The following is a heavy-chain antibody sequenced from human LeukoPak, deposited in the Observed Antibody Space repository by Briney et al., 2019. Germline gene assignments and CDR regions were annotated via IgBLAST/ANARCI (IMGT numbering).Heavy chain of an antibody. V-gene: IGHV3-23*01. J-gene: IGHJ4*02. CDR2: INGRGDDT. Sequence: GGSLRFSCAAFSGFAMSWVRQAPGRGLEWVPAINGRGDDTYYPDSVKGRFTISRDNSNNTLYLQMNSLRAEDTAVYYCAKGHRSSSSFFDSWGQGILVTVSS. CDR3: AKGHRSSSSFFDS. CDR1: SGFA. D-gene: IGHD6-19*01.